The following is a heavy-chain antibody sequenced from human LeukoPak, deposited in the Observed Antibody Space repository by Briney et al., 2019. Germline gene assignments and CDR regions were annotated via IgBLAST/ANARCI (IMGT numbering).Heavy chain of an antibody. CDR1: GGSFSGYY. D-gene: IGHD3-22*01. V-gene: IGHV3-23*01. Sequence: PSETLSLTCAVYGGSFSGYYWSWIRQPPGKGLEWVSGISGSGGSTYYEDSVKGRFTISRDNSKNTLYLQMNSLRAEDTAVYYCAKWSYYDSSGLNYWGQGTLVTVSS. CDR2: ISGSGGST. J-gene: IGHJ4*02. CDR3: AKWSYYDSSGLNY.